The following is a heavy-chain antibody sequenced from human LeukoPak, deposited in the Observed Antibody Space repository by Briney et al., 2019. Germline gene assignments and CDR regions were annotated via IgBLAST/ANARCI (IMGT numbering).Heavy chain of an antibody. CDR3: AGTLSGSYYVGDY. D-gene: IGHD1-26*01. V-gene: IGHV3-74*01. Sequence: PGGSLRLSCAASGFTFSSYWMHWVRQAPGKGLVWVSRISSDGSSISYAASVKGRFTISRDNAKNTLYLQMNSLRAEDTAIYYCAGTLSGSYYVGDYWGQGTLVTVSS. CDR1: GFTFSSYW. CDR2: ISSDGSSI. J-gene: IGHJ4*02.